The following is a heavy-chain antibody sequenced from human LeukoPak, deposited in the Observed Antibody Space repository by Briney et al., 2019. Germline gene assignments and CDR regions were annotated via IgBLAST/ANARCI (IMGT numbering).Heavy chain of an antibody. J-gene: IGHJ4*02. CDR3: ARGSSGWRPYYFDY. Sequence: AASVTVSCKASGYTFTSYAMHWVRQAPGQRLEWMGWINAGNGNTKYSQKFQGRVTITRDTSASTAYMELSSLRSEDTAVYYCARGSSGWRPYYFDYWGQGTLVTVSS. D-gene: IGHD6-19*01. V-gene: IGHV1-3*01. CDR1: GYTFTSYA. CDR2: INAGNGNT.